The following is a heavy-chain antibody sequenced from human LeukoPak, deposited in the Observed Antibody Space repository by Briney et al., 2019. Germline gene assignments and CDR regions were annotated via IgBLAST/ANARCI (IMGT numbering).Heavy chain of an antibody. V-gene: IGHV3-30*02. J-gene: IGHJ4*02. CDR3: ASLGRYRYDRIDY. D-gene: IGHD3-22*01. Sequence: GGSLRLSCTASGFSFNNYGMHWVRQAPGKGLEWVSFIRVDGSNTYYADSVKGRFTVSRDNSKNTLSLQMNRLRGEDTAVYYCASLGRYRYDRIDYWGQGTLVTVST. CDR1: GFSFNNYG. CDR2: IRVDGSNT.